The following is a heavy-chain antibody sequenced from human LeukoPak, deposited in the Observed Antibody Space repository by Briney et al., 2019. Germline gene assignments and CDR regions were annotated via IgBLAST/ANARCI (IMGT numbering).Heavy chain of an antibody. Sequence: PGGSLRLSCAASGFTFSSYAMSWVRQAPGKGLEWVSAISGSGGSTYCADSVKGRFTISRDNSKNTLYLQMNSLRAEDTAVYYCAKDQWELPSYFDYWGQGTLVTVSS. D-gene: IGHD1-26*01. J-gene: IGHJ4*02. CDR1: GFTFSSYA. CDR3: AKDQWELPSYFDY. CDR2: ISGSGGST. V-gene: IGHV3-23*01.